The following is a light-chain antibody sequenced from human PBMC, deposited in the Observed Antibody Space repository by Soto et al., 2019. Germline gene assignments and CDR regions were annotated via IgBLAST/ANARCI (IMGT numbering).Light chain of an antibody. CDR1: QSVSNNY. CDR3: QQYGSSGT. CDR2: GAS. J-gene: IGKJ1*01. V-gene: IGKV3-20*01. Sequence: EIVLTQSPLTLALSPGGRGNLSCRASQSVSNNYLAWYQQKPGQATRLLIYGASTRASGIPGRFSGSCSGTDFILIISRLAPADFAVYYCQQYGSSGTFGQGTKVDIK.